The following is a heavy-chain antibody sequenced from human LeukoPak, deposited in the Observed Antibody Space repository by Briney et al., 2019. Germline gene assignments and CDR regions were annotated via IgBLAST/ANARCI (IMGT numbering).Heavy chain of an antibody. CDR2: ISYDGSNK. D-gene: IGHD3-3*01. J-gene: IGHJ3*02. CDR1: GFTFSSYG. Sequence: PGRSLRLSCAVSGFTFSSYGMHWGRQAPGKGLEWVAVISYDGSNKYYADSVKGRFTISRDNSKNTLYLQMNSLRAEDTAVYYCAKECDYYDFWTPAAFDIWGQGTMVTVSS. V-gene: IGHV3-30*18. CDR3: AKECDYYDFWTPAAFDI.